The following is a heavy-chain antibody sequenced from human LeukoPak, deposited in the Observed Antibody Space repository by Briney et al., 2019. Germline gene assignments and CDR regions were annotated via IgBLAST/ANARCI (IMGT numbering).Heavy chain of an antibody. CDR1: GGSFSGYY. CDR3: ARGMRYSESYVVEY. J-gene: IGHJ4*02. D-gene: IGHD1-26*01. Sequence: PSETLSLTCAVYGGSFSGYYWSWIRQPPGKGLEWIGEINHSGSTNYNPSLKSRVTMSIDTSRNQFSLKLSSVTAADTAVYHCARGMRYSESYVVEYWGLGTLVTVSS. V-gene: IGHV4-34*01. CDR2: INHSGST.